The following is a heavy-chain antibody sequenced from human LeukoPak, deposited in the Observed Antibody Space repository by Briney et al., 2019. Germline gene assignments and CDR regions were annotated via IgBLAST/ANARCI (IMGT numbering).Heavy chain of an antibody. CDR2: VTSDDKTI. CDR1: GLTLSNYY. V-gene: IGHV3-11*01. CDR3: ARGGLYSSSYYY. D-gene: IGHD6-6*01. J-gene: IGHJ4*02. Sequence: GGSLRLSCAASGLTLSNYYMTWIRQAPGKGLEWVSCVTSDDKTIYYADSVKGRFTISTDNAKNSLYLQMNSLRAEDTAVYYCARGGLYSSSYYYWGQGTLVTVSS.